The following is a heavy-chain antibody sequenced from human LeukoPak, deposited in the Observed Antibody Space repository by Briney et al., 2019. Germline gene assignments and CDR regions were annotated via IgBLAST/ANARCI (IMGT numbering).Heavy chain of an antibody. Sequence: PSETLSLTCQVYGGSFSGYYWSWIRQPPGKGPEWIGEINHSGSTNYNPSLKSRVTISVDTSKNQFSLKLSSVTAADTAVYYCARRGVVPAARRQFDYWGQGTLATVSS. CDR2: INHSGST. J-gene: IGHJ4*02. CDR3: ARRGVVPAARRQFDY. D-gene: IGHD2-2*01. V-gene: IGHV4-34*01. CDR1: GGSFSGYY.